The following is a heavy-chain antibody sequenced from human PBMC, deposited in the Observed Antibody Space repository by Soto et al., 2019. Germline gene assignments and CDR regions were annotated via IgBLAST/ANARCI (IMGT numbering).Heavy chain of an antibody. CDR2: ISAYNGNT. D-gene: IGHD3-9*01. CDR3: ARGAKYYDILTGPTFDP. J-gene: IGHJ5*02. Sequence: ASVKVSWKASGYTFTSYGISWVRQAPGQGLEWMGWISAYNGNTNYAQKLQGRVTMTTDTSTSTAYMELRSLRSDDTAVYYCARGAKYYDILTGPTFDPRGQGTLVNVSS. CDR1: GYTFTSYG. V-gene: IGHV1-18*01.